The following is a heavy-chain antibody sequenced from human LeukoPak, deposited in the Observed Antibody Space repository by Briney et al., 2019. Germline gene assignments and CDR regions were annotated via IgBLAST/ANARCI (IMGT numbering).Heavy chain of an antibody. V-gene: IGHV4-61*02. J-gene: IGHJ1*01. CDR2: IYHSGST. Sequence: PSQTLSLTCTVSGGSISSGSYYWSWIRQPAGKGLEWIGSIYHSGSTNYNPSLKSRVTISVDTSKNQFSLKLSSVTAADTAVYYCARDHGEYFQHWGQGTLVTVSS. CDR3: ARDHGEYFQH. CDR1: GGSISSGSYY.